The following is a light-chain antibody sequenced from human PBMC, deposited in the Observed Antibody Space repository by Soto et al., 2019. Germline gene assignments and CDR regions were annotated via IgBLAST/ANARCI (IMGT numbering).Light chain of an antibody. CDR1: SSDVGGYNY. CDR3: AAWDDSLSGVV. Sequence: QSALTQPRSVSGSPGQSVTISCTGTSSDVGGYNYVSWYQQNPGKAPKLMIYDVSKRPSGVSDRFSGSKSANTASLIISGLQAEDEADYYCAAWDDSLSGVVFGGGTKLTVL. CDR2: DVS. J-gene: IGLJ2*01. V-gene: IGLV2-11*01.